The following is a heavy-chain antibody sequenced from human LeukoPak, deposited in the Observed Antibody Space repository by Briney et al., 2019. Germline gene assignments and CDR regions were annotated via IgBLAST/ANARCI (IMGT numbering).Heavy chain of an antibody. CDR2: ISYDGSNE. D-gene: IGHD2-2*01. Sequence: GGSLRLSCAASGFTFSSYVMHWVRQAPGKGLEWVAIISYDGSNEYYADSVKGRFTISRDNSKNTLYLQMNSLRAEDTAVYYCAKDPPAQAKSDWFDPWGQGTLVTVSS. J-gene: IGHJ5*02. CDR1: GFTFSSYV. CDR3: AKDPPAQAKSDWFDP. V-gene: IGHV3-30*04.